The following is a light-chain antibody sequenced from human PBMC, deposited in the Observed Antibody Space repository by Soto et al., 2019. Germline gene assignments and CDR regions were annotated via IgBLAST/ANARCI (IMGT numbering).Light chain of an antibody. V-gene: IGLV2-14*01. CDR2: EVS. CDR1: SSDVGSYDY. Sequence: QSVLTQPASVSGSPGQSITISCTGTSSDVGSYDYVSWYQQHPGKAPKLMIYEVSSRPSGVSDRFSGSKSGNTASLTISGLQAEDEADYYCSAYTSSKPEVFGFGTTVTVL. J-gene: IGLJ1*01. CDR3: SAYTSSKPEV.